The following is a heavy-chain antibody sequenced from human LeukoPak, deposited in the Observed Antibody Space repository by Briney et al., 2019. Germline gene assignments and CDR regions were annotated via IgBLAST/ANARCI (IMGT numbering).Heavy chain of an antibody. CDR1: GFTFSSYS. Sequence: PGGSLRLSCAASGFTFSSYSMNWVRQAPGKGLEWVSSISSSSSYIYYADSVKGRFTISRDNAKNSLYLQMNSLRAEDTAVYYCARDWYSSSWYSAGNYYYYYGMDVWGQGTTVTVSS. CDR2: ISSSSSYI. V-gene: IGHV3-21*01. CDR3: ARDWYSSSWYSAGNYYYYYGMDV. D-gene: IGHD6-13*01. J-gene: IGHJ6*02.